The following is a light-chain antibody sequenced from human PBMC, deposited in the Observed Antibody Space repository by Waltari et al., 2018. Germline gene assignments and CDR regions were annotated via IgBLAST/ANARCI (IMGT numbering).Light chain of an antibody. CDR2: GDI. J-gene: IGLJ3*02. CDR3: QSFDSSLAFSEVV. V-gene: IGLV1-40*01. CDR1: SSNIGAGFD. Sequence: QPVLTQPPSVSGAPGQTVTISCSASSSNIGAGFDVHWYQQLPGTAPKLLIYGDINRPSGVPDRFSGSKSGTSASLAITGLQAEDEADYYCQSFDSSLAFSEVVFGGGTKLTDL.